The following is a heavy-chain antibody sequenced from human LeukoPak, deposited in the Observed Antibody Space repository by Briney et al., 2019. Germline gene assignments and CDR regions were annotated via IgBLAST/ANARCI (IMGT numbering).Heavy chain of an antibody. CDR3: ARDRSSTFGY. D-gene: IGHD2-2*01. CDR2: INPNSGGT. CDR1: GYTFTGYY. Sequence: ASVKVSCKASGYTFTGYYMYWVRQAPGQGLEWMGWINPNSGGTNYAQKFRGRVTMTRDTSISTAYMELSSLRSDDTAVYYCARDRSSTFGYWGQGTLVTVSS. J-gene: IGHJ4*02. V-gene: IGHV1-2*02.